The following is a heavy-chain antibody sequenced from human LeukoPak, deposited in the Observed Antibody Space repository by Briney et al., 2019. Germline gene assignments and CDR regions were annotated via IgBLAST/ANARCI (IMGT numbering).Heavy chain of an antibody. CDR2: INPNSSGT. Sequence: ASVKVSCKASGYTFTGYYMHWVRQAPGQGLEWMGWINPNSSGTNYAQKFQGRVTMTRDTSISTAYMELSRLRSDDTAVYYCARDPWGSGDIDYWGQGTLVTVSS. CDR1: GYTFTGYY. CDR3: ARDPWGSGDIDY. V-gene: IGHV1-2*02. J-gene: IGHJ4*02. D-gene: IGHD3-10*01.